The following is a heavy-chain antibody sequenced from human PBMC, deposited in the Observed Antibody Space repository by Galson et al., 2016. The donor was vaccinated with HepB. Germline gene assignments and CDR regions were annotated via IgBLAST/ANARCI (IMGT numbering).Heavy chain of an antibody. D-gene: IGHD5-18*01. CDR1: GGSVGSGSYY. CDR3: ARLSSYGGC. V-gene: IGHV4-61*01. Sequence: SETLSLTCTVSGGSVGSGSYYWSWIRQPPGKGLEWIGNIYYSGSTNYNPSLKSRVTISVDTSKNQFSLKLSSVTAADTAVYYCARLSSYGGCWGQGTLVTVSS. J-gene: IGHJ4*02. CDR2: IYYSGST.